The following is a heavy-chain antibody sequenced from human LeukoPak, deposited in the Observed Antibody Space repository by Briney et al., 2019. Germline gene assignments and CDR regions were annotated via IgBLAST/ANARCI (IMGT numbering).Heavy chain of an antibody. J-gene: IGHJ4*02. V-gene: IGHV1-2*04. Sequence: SVNVSCQASLYIFTGYFIHCVRQAPCQGLEWVGLINPYSGGTNYAQKFQGWVTMTRDTSISTPYMELSRLRSDDTAVYYCARWTGQGASGNWDATGYHYWGQGTLVTVSS. CDR1: LYIFTGYF. CDR2: INPYSGGT. D-gene: IGHD3/OR15-3a*01. CDR3: ARWTGQGASGNWDATGYHY.